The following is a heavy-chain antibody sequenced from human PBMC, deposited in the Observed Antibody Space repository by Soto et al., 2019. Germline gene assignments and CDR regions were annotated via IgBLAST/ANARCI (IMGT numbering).Heavy chain of an antibody. V-gene: IGHV1-18*01. CDR3: ARDSSPRGRTSCFSYYYYMDV. CDR1: GYTFTSYG. CDR2: ISAYNGNT. D-gene: IGHD2-15*01. Sequence: GASVKVSCKASGYTFTSYGISWVRQAPGQGLEWMGWISAYNGNTNYAQKLQGRVTMTTDTSTSTAYMELRSLRSDDTAVYYCARDSSPRGRTSCFSYYYYMDVWDKGTTVTVSS. J-gene: IGHJ6*03.